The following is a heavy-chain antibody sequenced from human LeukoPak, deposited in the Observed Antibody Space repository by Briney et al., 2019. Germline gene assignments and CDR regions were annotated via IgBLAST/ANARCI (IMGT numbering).Heavy chain of an antibody. V-gene: IGHV3-21*01. CDR1: GFTFSSYS. Sequence: GGSLRLSCAASGFTFSSYSMNWVRQAPGKGLEWVSCISSRSTYTYYADSVKGRFTSSRDNAKNSLYLQMNSRRAEDTAVYYCAKGYHDSGGSWTPSDFWGQGTLVTVSS. CDR3: AKGYHDSGGSWTPSDF. CDR2: ISSRSTYT. J-gene: IGHJ4*02. D-gene: IGHD3-22*01.